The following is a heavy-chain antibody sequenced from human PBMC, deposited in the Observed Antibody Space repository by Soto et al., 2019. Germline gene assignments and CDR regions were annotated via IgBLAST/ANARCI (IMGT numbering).Heavy chain of an antibody. D-gene: IGHD6-19*01. CDR3: ARSVAVPGAHIDY. J-gene: IGHJ4*02. V-gene: IGHV4-59*01. CDR1: GGSISGFY. Sequence: SETLSLTCSASGGSISGFYWSWMRQSPGKGLEWLGYVYYTGSTNYSPSLRSRVSISVDTSKNEFSLRLSSVTAADTAVYFCARSVAVPGAHIDYWGQGTQVTVSS. CDR2: VYYTGST.